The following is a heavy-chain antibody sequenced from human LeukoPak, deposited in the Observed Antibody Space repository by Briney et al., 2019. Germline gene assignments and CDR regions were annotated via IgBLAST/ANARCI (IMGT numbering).Heavy chain of an antibody. CDR1: GGSTSRYY. Sequence: SESLSLTCTVSGGSTSRYYWSSIRQPPGKGLEWIGYIYYSGSTNYNPSLKGGVPLSEDTSKNPFSLKLSSLTARATAVFYWARDLYVYMDVWRKGPTVTVSS. D-gene: IGHD3-16*01. J-gene: IGHJ6*03. CDR2: IYYSGST. CDR3: ARDLYVYMDV. V-gene: IGHV4-59*01.